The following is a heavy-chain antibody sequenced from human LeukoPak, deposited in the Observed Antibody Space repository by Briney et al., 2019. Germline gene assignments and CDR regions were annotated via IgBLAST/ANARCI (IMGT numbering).Heavy chain of an antibody. CDR1: GGSISSGSYY. CDR3: ARVPYGDYGVDY. Sequence: SETLSLTCTVSGGSISSGSYYWSWIRQPAGKGLEWIGRIYTSGSTNYNPSLKSRVTISVDTSKNQFSLKLSSVTAADTAVYYCARVPYGDYGVDYWGQGTLVTVSS. J-gene: IGHJ4*02. V-gene: IGHV4-61*02. CDR2: IYTSGST. D-gene: IGHD4-17*01.